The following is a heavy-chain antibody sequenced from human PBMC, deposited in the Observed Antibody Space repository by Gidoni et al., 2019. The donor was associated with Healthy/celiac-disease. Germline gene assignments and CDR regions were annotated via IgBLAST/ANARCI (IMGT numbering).Heavy chain of an antibody. D-gene: IGHD3-22*01. Sequence: QVQLVQSGAEVKKPGASVKVSCKASGYTFTSYAMHWVRQAPGQRLEWMGWINAGNGNTKYSQKFQGRVTITRDTSASTAYMELSSLRSEDTAVYYCARAGDSSGYYYVSYFDYWGQGTLVTVSS. J-gene: IGHJ4*02. CDR3: ARAGDSSGYYYVSYFDY. CDR2: INAGNGNT. CDR1: GYTFTSYA. V-gene: IGHV1-3*01.